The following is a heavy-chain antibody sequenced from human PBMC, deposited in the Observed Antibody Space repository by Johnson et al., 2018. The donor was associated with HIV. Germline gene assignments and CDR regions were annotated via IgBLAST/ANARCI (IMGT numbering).Heavy chain of an antibody. D-gene: IGHD3-22*01. V-gene: IGHV3-20*04. CDR1: GFSVSNNY. J-gene: IGHJ3*02. Sequence: VQLVESGGGLVQSGGSLRLSCGASGFSVSNNYMNWVRQAPGKGLEWVSAINWNGGSTTYADSVKGRFIISRDNAKNSLYLQMNSLRDEDTAFYYCARGRLISMIVSAGAFDIWGQGTMVTVSS. CDR2: INWNGGST. CDR3: ARGRLISMIVSAGAFDI.